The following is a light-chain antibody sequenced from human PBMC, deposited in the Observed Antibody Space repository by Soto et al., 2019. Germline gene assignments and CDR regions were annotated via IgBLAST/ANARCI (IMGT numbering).Light chain of an antibody. Sequence: EIVLTQSPGTLSLSPGESATLSCRASQSVSSSYLAWYQQKPGQAPRLLIYGASSRATGIPDRFSGSGSGTDFTLTISRLEPEDFAVYYCQQYGSSPGFGGGTKVEIK. J-gene: IGKJ4*02. CDR1: QSVSSSY. V-gene: IGKV3-20*01. CDR3: QQYGSSPG. CDR2: GAS.